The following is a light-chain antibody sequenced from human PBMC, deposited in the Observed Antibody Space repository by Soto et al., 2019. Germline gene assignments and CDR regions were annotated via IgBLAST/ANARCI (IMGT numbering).Light chain of an antibody. CDR1: QSIFNNY. CDR3: QQYGGSPCT. V-gene: IGKV3-20*01. CDR2: GAS. Sequence: EIVLTQSPGTLSLSPRERATLSCRASQSIFNNYLAWYQQKPGQAPRLLVYGASFRATGIPDRFSGSGSGTAFTLTISRLEPEDFAVYYCQQYGGSPCTFGQGTRLEIK. J-gene: IGKJ2*02.